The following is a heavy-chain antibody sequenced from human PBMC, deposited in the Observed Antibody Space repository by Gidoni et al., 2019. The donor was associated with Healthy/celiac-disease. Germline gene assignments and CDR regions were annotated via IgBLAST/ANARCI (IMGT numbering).Heavy chain of an antibody. Sequence: QVQLQQWGAGLLKPSETLSLTCAVYGGSFSGYYWSWIRQPPGKGLEWIGEINHSGSTNYNPSLKSRVTISVDTSKNQFSLKLSSVTAADTAVYYCARMDGDTAMVTGPCFDYWGQGTLVTVSS. D-gene: IGHD5-18*01. J-gene: IGHJ4*02. CDR3: ARMDGDTAMVTGPCFDY. CDR1: GGSFSGYY. CDR2: INHSGST. V-gene: IGHV4-34*01.